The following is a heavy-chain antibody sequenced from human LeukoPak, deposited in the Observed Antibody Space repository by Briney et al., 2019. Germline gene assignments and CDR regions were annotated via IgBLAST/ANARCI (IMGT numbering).Heavy chain of an antibody. CDR2: INGDGSST. J-gene: IGHJ4*02. D-gene: IGHD6-19*01. V-gene: IGHV3-74*01. CDR3: TRQWHTPSDY. Sequence: PGRSLRLSCAASGFTFGDYAMHWVRQTPGEGPLWLSRINGDGSSTSYANSVQGRFIISRDNAKNTLYRQMNSLRAEDTAVYYCTRQWHTPSDYWGQGTLVTVSS. CDR1: GFTFGDYA.